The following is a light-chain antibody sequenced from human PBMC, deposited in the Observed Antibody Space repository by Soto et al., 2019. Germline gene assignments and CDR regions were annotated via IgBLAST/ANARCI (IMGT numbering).Light chain of an antibody. V-gene: IGKV3-15*01. CDR2: GT. J-gene: IGKJ4*01. CDR1: QSVAAN. CDR3: QQYHKLSLT. Sequence: EIVMTQSPATLSVSPGERGTLSCRASQSVAANLAWYQQKSGQAPRLLFYGTSRATGVPAKFSASGSGTECTLSFSSLQSEDFAIYYCQQYHKLSLTFGGGTRVEI.